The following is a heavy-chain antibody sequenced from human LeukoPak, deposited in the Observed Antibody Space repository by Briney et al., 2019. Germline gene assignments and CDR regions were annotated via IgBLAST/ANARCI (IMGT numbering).Heavy chain of an antibody. CDR2: IWSDGSNK. V-gene: IGHV3-33*01. CDR3: ARELFSSGSCPDG. J-gene: IGHJ4*02. CDR1: GFTFSYYA. Sequence: RRSRRLAWLAAGFTFSYYAIHWVRQAPGKGLEWVALIWSDGSNKYYADSVKGGITISRDNSKNTVYLKMNSLRAEDTAVYYCARELFSSGSCPDGWGQGTLVTVSS. D-gene: IGHD3-10*01.